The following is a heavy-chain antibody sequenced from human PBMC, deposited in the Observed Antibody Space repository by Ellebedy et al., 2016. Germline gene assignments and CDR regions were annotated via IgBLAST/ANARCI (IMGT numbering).Heavy chain of an antibody. Sequence: SETLSLIXTVSGGSISSGDYYWSWIRQPPGKGLEWIGYIYYSGSTYYNPSLKSRVSISIDTSKNQFSLKLSSVTAADTAVYYCARAVEMSTIGGYFDLWGRGTLVTVSS. V-gene: IGHV4-30-4*01. D-gene: IGHD5-24*01. CDR1: GGSISSGDYY. J-gene: IGHJ2*01. CDR3: ARAVEMSTIGGYFDL. CDR2: IYYSGST.